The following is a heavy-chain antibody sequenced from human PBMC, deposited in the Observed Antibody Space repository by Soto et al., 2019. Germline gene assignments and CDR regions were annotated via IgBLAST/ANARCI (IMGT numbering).Heavy chain of an antibody. J-gene: IGHJ4*02. CDR1: GGTFSSYA. CDR3: ARDQTPPQIAVAGTPFLGPFDY. Sequence: SVKVSCKASGGTFSSYAISWVRQAPGQGLEWMGGIIPIFGTANYAQKFQGRVTITADESTSTAYMELSSLRSEDTAVYYCARDQTPPQIAVAGTPFLGPFDYWCQGTLVTVS. V-gene: IGHV1-69*13. D-gene: IGHD6-19*01. CDR2: IIPIFGTA.